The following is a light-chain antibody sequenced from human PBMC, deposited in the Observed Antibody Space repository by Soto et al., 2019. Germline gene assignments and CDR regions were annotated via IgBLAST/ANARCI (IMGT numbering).Light chain of an antibody. CDR3: QQYSSFPRT. CDR2: GAS. Sequence: EVVLTQSPGTLSLSPGERATLSCRASQSVSRSDLSWYQHEPSLAPRILSYGASSSVTGIPDSFGGSGSGTGFTLTISSLEPDDFAVYYCQQYSSFPRTFGQATKA. V-gene: IGKV3-20*01. CDR1: QSVSRSD. J-gene: IGKJ1*01.